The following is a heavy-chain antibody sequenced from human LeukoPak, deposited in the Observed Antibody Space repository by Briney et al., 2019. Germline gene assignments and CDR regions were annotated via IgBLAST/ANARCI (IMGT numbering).Heavy chain of an antibody. Sequence: GGSLRLSCAASGFTFSSYAMHWVRQAPGEGLEWVAVISYDGSNKYYADSVKGRFTISRDNSKNTLYLQMSSLRAEDTAVYYCARELIVDYYGMDVWGQGTTVTVSS. CDR1: GFTFSSYA. CDR2: ISYDGSNK. CDR3: ARELIVDYYGMDV. D-gene: IGHD3-22*01. V-gene: IGHV3-30*04. J-gene: IGHJ6*02.